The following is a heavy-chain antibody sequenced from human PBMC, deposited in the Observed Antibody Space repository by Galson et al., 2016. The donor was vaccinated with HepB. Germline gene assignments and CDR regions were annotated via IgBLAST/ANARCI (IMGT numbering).Heavy chain of an antibody. CDR2: VIPLFGTV. J-gene: IGHJ6*02. Sequence: SVKVSCKASGGTFSNHAISWVRQAPGQGLEWMGCVIPLFGTVKFAQSFQGRVNITADESASIAYMELSSLRPEDTAIYYCARELTYYDTMTGYYKGRGPYYYSGMDVWGQGTTVTVSS. V-gene: IGHV1-69*13. CDR3: ARELTYYDTMTGYYKGRGPYYYSGMDV. D-gene: IGHD3-9*01. CDR1: GGTFSNHA.